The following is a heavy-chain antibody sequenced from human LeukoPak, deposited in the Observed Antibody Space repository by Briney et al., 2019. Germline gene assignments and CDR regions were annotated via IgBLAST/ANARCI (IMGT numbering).Heavy chain of an antibody. V-gene: IGHV1-18*01. CDR1: GYXFTSYG. Sequence: ASVKVSCKASGYXFTSYGMSWVRQAPGQGLEWMGWISGYNGNTNYAQMLQGRVTMTTDTSTSTAYMDLRSLRSDDTAVYYCARDSYYYGSGNGLDVWGQGTTVTVSS. D-gene: IGHD3-10*01. CDR2: ISGYNGNT. CDR3: ARDSYYYGSGNGLDV. J-gene: IGHJ6*02.